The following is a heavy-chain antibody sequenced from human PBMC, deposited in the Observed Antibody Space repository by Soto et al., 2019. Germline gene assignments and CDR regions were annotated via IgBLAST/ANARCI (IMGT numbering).Heavy chain of an antibody. V-gene: IGHV1-69*12. J-gene: IGHJ1*01. Sequence: QVQLVQSGAEVKKPGSSVKVSCKASGGTFSSYAISWVRQAPGQGLERMGGIIPIFGTANYAQKFQGRVTITADESTSTAYMELSSLRSEDTAVYYCASGDPNWNYVAEYYQHWGQGTLVTVSS. CDR2: IIPIFGTA. CDR3: ASGDPNWNYVAEYYQH. CDR1: GGTFSSYA. D-gene: IGHD1-7*01.